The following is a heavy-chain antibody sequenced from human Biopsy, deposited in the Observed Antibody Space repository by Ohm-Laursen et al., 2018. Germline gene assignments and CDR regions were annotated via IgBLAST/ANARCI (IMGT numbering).Heavy chain of an antibody. J-gene: IGHJ5*02. CDR3: ARHPTGFWFDP. CDR2: IFYSGII. CDR1: GGSVSSNTNY. Sequence: SETLSLTCTVSGGSVSSNTNYWAWIRQPPGKGLEWIGSIFYSGIIYYNPSPKSRVSISVDTSKNQFSLNLNSVTAADTAVYYCARHPTGFWFDPWGQGTLVIVSS. V-gene: IGHV4-39*01.